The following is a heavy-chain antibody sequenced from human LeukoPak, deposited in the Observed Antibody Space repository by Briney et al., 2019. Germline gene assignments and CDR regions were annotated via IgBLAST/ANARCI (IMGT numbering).Heavy chain of an antibody. D-gene: IGHD3-22*01. CDR1: GFTFTNYG. Sequence: GGSLRLSCAASGFTFTNYGMNWVRQAPGKGLEWVAFIRYDGSTKSYAESVKGRFTISRDNSKNTLYLQMDSLRTEDTAVYYCAKDPGTSMVVPEGEFDYWGQGTLVTVSS. V-gene: IGHV3-30*02. CDR2: IRYDGSTK. CDR3: AKDPGTSMVVPEGEFDY. J-gene: IGHJ4*02.